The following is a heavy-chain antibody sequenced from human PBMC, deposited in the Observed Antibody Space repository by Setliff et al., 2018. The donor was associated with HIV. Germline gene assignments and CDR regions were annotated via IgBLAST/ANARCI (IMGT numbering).Heavy chain of an antibody. J-gene: IGHJ4*02. V-gene: IGHV1-69*13. Sequence: ASVKVSCKASGGTFSSFGISWVRQAPGQGLEWMGGIIPMFGSANYAQKFQGRVTITADESTSTAYMELSSLRSEDTAVYYCAKELSYCSGGNCYFDSWGQGTLVTVSS. CDR3: AKELSYCSGGNCYFDS. D-gene: IGHD2-15*01. CDR1: GGTFSSFG. CDR2: IIPMFGSA.